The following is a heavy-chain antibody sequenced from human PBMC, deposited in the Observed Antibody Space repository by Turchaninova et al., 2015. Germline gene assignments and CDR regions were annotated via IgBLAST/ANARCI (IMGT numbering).Heavy chain of an antibody. J-gene: IGHJ4*02. CDR1: GGTFSRYT. Sequence: QVQLVQSGAEVKKPGSSVKVSCKASGGTFSRYTISWVRQAPGQGLESMGGITPICGTANYAQKFQGKVTITAEESTSTAYMELSSLRSEDTALYYCAREYNYDSSGYYYYYWGQGTLLTVSS. D-gene: IGHD3-22*01. CDR2: ITPICGTA. V-gene: IGHV1-69*01. CDR3: AREYNYDSSGYYYYY.